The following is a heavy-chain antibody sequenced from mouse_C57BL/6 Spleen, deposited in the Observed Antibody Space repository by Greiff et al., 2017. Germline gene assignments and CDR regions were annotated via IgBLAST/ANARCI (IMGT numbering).Heavy chain of an antibody. CDR2: INPNNGGT. J-gene: IGHJ1*03. CDR1: GYTFTDYY. D-gene: IGHD4-1*01. V-gene: IGHV1-26*01. Sequence: VQLQQSGPELVKPGASVKISCKASGYTFTDYYMNWVKQSHGKSLEWIGDINPNNGGTSYNQKFKGKATLTVDKSSSTAYMELRSLTSEDSAVYYCARSGTGGYFDVWGTGTTVTVSS. CDR3: ARSGTGGYFDV.